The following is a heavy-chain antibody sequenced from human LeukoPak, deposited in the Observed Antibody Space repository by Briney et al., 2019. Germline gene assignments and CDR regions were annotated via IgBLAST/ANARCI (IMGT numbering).Heavy chain of an antibody. Sequence: GRSLRLSCAASGFTFSSYGMHWVRQAPGKGLEWVAVISYDGSNKYYADSVKGRFTISRDNSKNTLYLQMNSLRAEDTAVYYCAKGSSDYYDSSGYLDYWGQGTLVTVSS. V-gene: IGHV3-30*18. D-gene: IGHD3-22*01. CDR3: AKGSSDYYDSSGYLDY. J-gene: IGHJ4*02. CDR1: GFTFSSYG. CDR2: ISYDGSNK.